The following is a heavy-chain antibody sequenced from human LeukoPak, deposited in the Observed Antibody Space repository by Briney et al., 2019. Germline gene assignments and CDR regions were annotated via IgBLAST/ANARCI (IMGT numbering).Heavy chain of an antibody. D-gene: IGHD2-15*01. J-gene: IGHJ3*02. Sequence: SVKVSCKASGGTFSSYAISWVRQAPGQGLEWMGGIIPIFGTANYAQKFQGRVTITTDESTSTAYMELSSLRSEDTAVYYRARDPGGYCSGGSCYGAFDIWGQGTMVTVSS. CDR2: IIPIFGTA. CDR1: GGTFSSYA. V-gene: IGHV1-69*05. CDR3: ARDPGGYCSGGSCYGAFDI.